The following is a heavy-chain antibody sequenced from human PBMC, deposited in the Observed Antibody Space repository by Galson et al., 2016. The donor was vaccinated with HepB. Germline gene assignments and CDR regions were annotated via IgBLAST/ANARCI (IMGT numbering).Heavy chain of an antibody. V-gene: IGHV4-34*01. CDR2: INQSEGT. D-gene: IGHD3-9*01. Sequence: SETLSLTCAVYGGSFSGYYWNWVRQPPGKGLEWIGEINQSEGTNYNPSLKRRVTISSDTSKNQLSLKLSSVSAADTAVYYCARGGVWDYDTLTGYAYGLDYWGQGTLVTVSS. J-gene: IGHJ4*02. CDR3: ARGGVWDYDTLTGYAYGLDY. CDR1: GGSFSGYY.